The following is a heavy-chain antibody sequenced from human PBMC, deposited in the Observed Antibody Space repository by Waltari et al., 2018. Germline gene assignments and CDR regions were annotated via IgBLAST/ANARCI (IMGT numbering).Heavy chain of an antibody. J-gene: IGHJ5*02. Sequence: EVQLVESGGGLVQPGRSLRLSCAASGFTFDDYAMHWVRQAPGKGLEWVSGISWNSGSIGYADSVKGRFTISRDNAKNSLYLQMNSLRAEDTALYYCVKDMGRVYATLGSFDPWGQGTLVTVSS. CDR3: VKDMGRVYATLGSFDP. CDR1: GFTFDDYA. D-gene: IGHD2-8*01. V-gene: IGHV3-9*01. CDR2: ISWNSGSI.